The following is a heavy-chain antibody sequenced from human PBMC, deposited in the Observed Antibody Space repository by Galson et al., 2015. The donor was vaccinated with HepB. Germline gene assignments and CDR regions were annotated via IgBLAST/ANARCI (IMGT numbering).Heavy chain of an antibody. CDR2: IKKDGSEK. D-gene: IGHD3-10*01. Sequence: SLRLSCAASGFTFSSYYMTWVRQAPGKGLEWVANIKKDGSEKYYSDSVKGRFTVSRDNAKNLVFLQMNNLRPEDTAVYYCAREGYYGSGTSYPSGWLRDFWGQGTLVTVSS. V-gene: IGHV3-7*03. CDR1: GFTFSSYY. CDR3: AREGYYGSGTSYPSGWLRDF. J-gene: IGHJ4*02.